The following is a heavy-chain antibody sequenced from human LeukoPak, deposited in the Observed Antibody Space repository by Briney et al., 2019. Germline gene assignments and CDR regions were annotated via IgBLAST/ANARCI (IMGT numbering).Heavy chain of an antibody. Sequence: SETLSLTCAVYGGSFSGYYWSWIRQPPGKGLEWVGEINHSGSTNYNSSLKSRVTISVDTSKNQFSLKLSSVTAADTAVYYCARGVVLLWFGESEGNWFDPWGQGTLVTVSS. V-gene: IGHV4-34*01. CDR1: GGSFSGYY. CDR3: ARGVVLLWFGESEGNWFDP. J-gene: IGHJ5*02. D-gene: IGHD3-10*01. CDR2: INHSGST.